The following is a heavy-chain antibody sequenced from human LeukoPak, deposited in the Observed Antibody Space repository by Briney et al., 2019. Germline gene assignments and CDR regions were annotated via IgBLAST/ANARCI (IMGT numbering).Heavy chain of an antibody. D-gene: IGHD1-1*01. Sequence: SVKVSCKASGGTFSSYAISWVRQAPGQGLEWMGGIIPIFGTANYAQKFQGRVTITADESTSTAYMELSSLRAEDTAVYYCAKPILIMEDAFDIWGQGTMVTVSS. V-gene: IGHV1-69*13. CDR3: AKPILIMEDAFDI. CDR2: IIPIFGTA. CDR1: GGTFSSYA. J-gene: IGHJ3*02.